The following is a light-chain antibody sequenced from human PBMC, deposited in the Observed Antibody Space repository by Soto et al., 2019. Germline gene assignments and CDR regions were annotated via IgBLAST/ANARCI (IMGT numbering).Light chain of an antibody. CDR2: GAS. CDR3: QRYGRSPPIT. CDR1: QSISSNY. J-gene: IGKJ5*01. V-gene: IGKV3-20*01. Sequence: EIVLTQSPGTLSLSPGERATLSFRASQSISSNYLAWYQQKPGQAPRLLIYGASSRAPGIPDRFSGSGSGTTFTLTISRLEPEDFAVYYCQRYGRSPPITFGQGTRLEIK.